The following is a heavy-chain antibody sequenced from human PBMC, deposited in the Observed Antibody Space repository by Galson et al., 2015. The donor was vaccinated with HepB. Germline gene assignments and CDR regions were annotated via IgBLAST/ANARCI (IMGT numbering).Heavy chain of an antibody. J-gene: IGHJ6*02. V-gene: IGHV5-51*03. CDR1: GYSFTNYW. D-gene: IGHD2-2*01. CDR2: IYPGDSDT. Sequence: QSGAEVKKPGESLKISCKGSGYSFTNYWIAWVRQMPGKGLEWMGIIYPGDSDTRYSPSFQGQVTISVDKSINTAYLQWSGLKASDTAMYYCARRGCTTTSCSHTYYFYYGLDVWGQGTTVTVSS. CDR3: ARRGCTTTSCSHTYYFYYGLDV.